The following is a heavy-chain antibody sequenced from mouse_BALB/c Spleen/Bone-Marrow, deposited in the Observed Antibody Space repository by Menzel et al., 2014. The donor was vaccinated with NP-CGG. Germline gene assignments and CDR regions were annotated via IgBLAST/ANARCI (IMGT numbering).Heavy chain of an antibody. Sequence: VQLQQSGPELVKPGASVKMSCKASGYTFTSSVMHWVKQKPGQGLEWIGYFNPYNDGSKYNEKFKGKATLTSDKSSSTAYMKLSSLTSEYSEVYYCAEGGNYRYDLDYWGQGTTRTVSS. CDR1: GYTFTSSV. J-gene: IGHJ2*01. CDR2: FNPYNDGS. CDR3: AEGGNYRYDLDY. V-gene: IGHV1-14*01. D-gene: IGHD2-14*01.